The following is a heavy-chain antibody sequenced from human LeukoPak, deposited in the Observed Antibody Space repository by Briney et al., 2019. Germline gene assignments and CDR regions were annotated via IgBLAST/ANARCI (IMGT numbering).Heavy chain of an antibody. D-gene: IGHD3-10*02. V-gene: IGHV4-39*01. CDR3: VRWQSCQMFQPP. CDR2: IYYSGTT. CDR1: GGSISSSSHN. J-gene: IGHJ5*02. Sequence: TLSLTCTVSGGSISSSSHNWGWIRQPPGKGLEWIGSIYYSGTTAYNPSLKSRVTISVDTSKNQFSLKLSSVTAADTAVYYCVRWQSCQMFQPPWGQGTLVTVSS.